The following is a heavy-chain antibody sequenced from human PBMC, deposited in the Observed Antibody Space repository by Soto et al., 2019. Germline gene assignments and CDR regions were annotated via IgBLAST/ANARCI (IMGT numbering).Heavy chain of an antibody. Sequence: QVQLVQSGAEVKKPGASVKVSCKASGYTFTGYYMHWVRQAPGQGLEWMGWINPNSGGTNYAQKIQGRVTMTRDTSISTAYMELSRLRSDDTAVYYCARDIRRLLHSFGYWGQGTLVTVSS. V-gene: IGHV1-2*02. D-gene: IGHD2-21*02. CDR1: GYTFTGYY. J-gene: IGHJ4*02. CDR2: INPNSGGT. CDR3: ARDIRRLLHSFGY.